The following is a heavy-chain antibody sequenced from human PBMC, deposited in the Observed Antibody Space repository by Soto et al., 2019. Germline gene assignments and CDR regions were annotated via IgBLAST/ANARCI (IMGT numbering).Heavy chain of an antibody. CDR3: ATTRPGRRTRFYDSSGYYYRSAFDI. J-gene: IGHJ3*02. Sequence: SVKVSCKASGGTFSSYAISWVRQAPGQGLEWMGGIIPIFGTANYAQKFQGRVTITADESTSTAYMELSSLRSEDTAVYYCATTRPGRRTRFYDSSGYYYRSAFDIWGQGTMVTVSS. V-gene: IGHV1-69*13. CDR2: IIPIFGTA. CDR1: GGTFSSYA. D-gene: IGHD3-22*01.